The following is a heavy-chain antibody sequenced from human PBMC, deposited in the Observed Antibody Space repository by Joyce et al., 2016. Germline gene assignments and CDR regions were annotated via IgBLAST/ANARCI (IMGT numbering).Heavy chain of an antibody. J-gene: IGHJ4*02. CDR1: GFIFSTCG. V-gene: IGHV3-30*18. CDR2: ISSDGSNK. Sequence: QVQLVESGGGVVQPGRSLRLSCAASGFIFSTCGMHWVRQAPGKGLGWGALISSDGSNKFYADSVKGRFTISRDNSKNTLFLQMNSLRAEDTAVYYCAKDRTSSGNYYLFEWWGQGTLVTVSS. D-gene: IGHD1-26*01. CDR3: AKDRTSSGNYYLFEW.